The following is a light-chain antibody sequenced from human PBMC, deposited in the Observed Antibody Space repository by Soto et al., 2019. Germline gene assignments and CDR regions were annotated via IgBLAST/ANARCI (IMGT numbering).Light chain of an antibody. CDR3: SSYTSSSTLP. CDR1: SSDVGGYNY. Sequence: QSALTQPASVSGSPGQSITISCTGTSSDVGGYNYVSWYQQHPGKAPKLMIYDVSNRPSGVSNRFSGSKSGNTAYLTISGLQAEDEADYYCSSYTSSSTLPFGTGTKLTVL. V-gene: IGLV2-14*01. J-gene: IGLJ1*01. CDR2: DVS.